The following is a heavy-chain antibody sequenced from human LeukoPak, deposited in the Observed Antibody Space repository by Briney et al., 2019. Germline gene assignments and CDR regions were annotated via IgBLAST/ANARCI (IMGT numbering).Heavy chain of an antibody. Sequence: GASVKVSCKASGGTFSSYAISWVRQAPGQGLEWMGGIIPIFGTANYAQRFQGRVTITADESTSTAYMELSSLRFEDTAVYYCARRTPYYDSSGYSLGFDYWGQGTLVTVSS. D-gene: IGHD3-22*01. CDR3: ARRTPYYDSSGYSLGFDY. CDR2: IIPIFGTA. V-gene: IGHV1-69*13. J-gene: IGHJ4*02. CDR1: GGTFSSYA.